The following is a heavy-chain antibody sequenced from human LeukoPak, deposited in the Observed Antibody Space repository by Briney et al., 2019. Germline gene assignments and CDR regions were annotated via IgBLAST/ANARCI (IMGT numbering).Heavy chain of an antibody. V-gene: IGHV3-7*01. Sequence: GGSLRLSCAASGFTFGGHWMNWVRQAPGRGLEWVANIKYDGSEKYYVDSVKGRFTISRDDAKNSLSLQMNSVRAEDTAVYYCGYTNNFYHWGQGTLVVVSS. D-gene: IGHD3-16*02. J-gene: IGHJ4*02. CDR3: GYTNNFYH. CDR1: GFTFGGHW. CDR2: IKYDGSEK.